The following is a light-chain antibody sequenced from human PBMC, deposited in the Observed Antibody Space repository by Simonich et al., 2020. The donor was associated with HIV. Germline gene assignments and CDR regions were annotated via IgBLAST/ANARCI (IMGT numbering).Light chain of an antibody. CDR3: SSYTSSSTLAV. CDR2: YVS. Sequence: QSALTQPASVSGSPGQSITISCTGTSSDDGNYNYVSWYQKNPGKAPKLLIYYVSNRPSGVSNRFSGSKSGNTASLTISGLQAEDEADYYCSSYTSSSTLAVFGGGTQLTVL. J-gene: IGLJ7*01. V-gene: IGLV2-14*03. CDR1: SSDDGNYNY.